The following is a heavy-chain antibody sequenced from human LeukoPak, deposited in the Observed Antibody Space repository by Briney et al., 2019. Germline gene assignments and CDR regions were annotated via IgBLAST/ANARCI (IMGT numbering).Heavy chain of an antibody. D-gene: IGHD3-22*01. CDR1: GSTFRSYA. V-gene: IGHV3-23*01. J-gene: IGHJ4*02. CDR2: ISGSGGST. CDR3: AKESTSSGYYYAPDY. Sequence: GGSLRLSCAASGSTFRSYAMSWGRQAPGKGLEWVSAISGSGGSTYYADSVKGRFTISRDNSKNTLYLQMNSLRAEDTAVYYCAKESTSSGYYYAPDYWGQGTLVTVSS.